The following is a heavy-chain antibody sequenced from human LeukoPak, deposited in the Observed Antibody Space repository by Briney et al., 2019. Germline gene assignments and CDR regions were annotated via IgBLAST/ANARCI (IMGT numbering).Heavy chain of an antibody. Sequence: GGSPRLSCAASGFTVSSNYMSWVRQAPGKGLEWVSVIYSGGSTYYADSVKGRFIISRDSSRNMLYLQMNSLRADDTAVYYCAKDPNQQPTRAFDIWGQGTMVTVSS. D-gene: IGHD6-13*01. CDR3: AKDPNQQPTRAFDI. J-gene: IGHJ3*02. CDR2: IYSGGST. V-gene: IGHV3-53*01. CDR1: GFTVSSNY.